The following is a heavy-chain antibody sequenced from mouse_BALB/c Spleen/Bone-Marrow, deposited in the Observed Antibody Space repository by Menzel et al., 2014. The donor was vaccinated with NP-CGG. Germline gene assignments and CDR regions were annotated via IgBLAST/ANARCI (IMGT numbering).Heavy chain of an antibody. CDR2: INPYNGDT. CDR1: GYSFTGYF. V-gene: IGHV1-37*01. Sequence: VQLKESGPELVKPGASVKISCKASGYSFTGYFMNWVKPSHGKSLEWIGRINPYNGDTFYNQKFKGKATLTVDKSSSTAHMELLSLTSEDSAVYYCGRGGVYYAMDYWGQGTSVTVSS. J-gene: IGHJ4*01. D-gene: IGHD1-1*02. CDR3: GRGGVYYAMDY.